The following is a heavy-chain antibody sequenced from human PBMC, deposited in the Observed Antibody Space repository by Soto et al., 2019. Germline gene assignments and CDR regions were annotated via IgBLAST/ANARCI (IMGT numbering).Heavy chain of an antibody. J-gene: IGHJ4*02. CDR2: VYYTGST. CDR1: GCSSSGSY. Sequence: NPSETLSLTCRVSGCSSSGSYWSWIRQAPGKGLEWLGYVYYTGSTNYSPSLRSRVSISVDTSKNEFSLRLSSVTAADTAVYFCARSVAVPGAHIDYWGQGTQVPVSS. CDR3: ARSVAVPGAHIDY. V-gene: IGHV4-59*01. D-gene: IGHD6-19*01.